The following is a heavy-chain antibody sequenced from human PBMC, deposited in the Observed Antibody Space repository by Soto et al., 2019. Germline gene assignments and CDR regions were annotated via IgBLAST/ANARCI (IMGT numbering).Heavy chain of an antibody. V-gene: IGHV1-18*01. CDR3: ARAVAGTGAFDI. Sequence: GASVKVSCKASGYTFTSYDINWVRQAPGQGLEWMGWISPNSGNTNYAQKFQGRVTMTTDTSTSTAYMELRSLRSDDTAVYYCARAVAGTGAFDIWGQGTMVTVSS. CDR1: GYTFTSYD. J-gene: IGHJ3*02. D-gene: IGHD6-19*01. CDR2: ISPNSGNT.